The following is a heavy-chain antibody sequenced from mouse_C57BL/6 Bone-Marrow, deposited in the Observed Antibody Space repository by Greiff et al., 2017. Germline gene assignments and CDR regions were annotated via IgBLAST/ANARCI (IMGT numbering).Heavy chain of an antibody. CDR3: ARGGITTVVGAY. D-gene: IGHD1-1*01. CDR2: IYWDDDK. V-gene: IGHV8-12*01. J-gene: IGHJ3*01. CDR1: GFSLSTSGMG. Sequence: QVQLKESGPGILQSSPTLSLSCSFSGFSLSTSGMGVSWIRQPSGKGLEWLAHIYWDDDKRYNPSLKSRLTISKDTSRNQVFLKITSVDTADTATYYCARGGITTVVGAYWGQGTRVTVSA.